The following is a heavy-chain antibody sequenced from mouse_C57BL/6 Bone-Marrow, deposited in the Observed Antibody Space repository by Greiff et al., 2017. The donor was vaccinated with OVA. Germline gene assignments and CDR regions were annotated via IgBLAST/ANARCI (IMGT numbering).Heavy chain of an antibody. J-gene: IGHJ3*01. CDR2: INPSSGYT. Sequence: VQLQQSGAELAKPGASVKLSCKASGYTFTSYWMHWVKQRPGQGLEWIGYINPSSGYTKYNQKFKDKATLTADKSSSTAYMQLSSLTYEDSAVYYCARWPDYYDYDGGPWFAYWGQGTLVTVSA. CDR1: GYTFTSYW. CDR3: ARWPDYYDYDGGPWFAY. D-gene: IGHD2-4*01. V-gene: IGHV1-7*01.